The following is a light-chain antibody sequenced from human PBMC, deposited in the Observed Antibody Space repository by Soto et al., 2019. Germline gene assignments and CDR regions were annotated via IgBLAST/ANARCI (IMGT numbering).Light chain of an antibody. CDR1: QSISTY. CDR2: AAS. Sequence: IQLTQSPSSLSASVGDTVTITCRASQSISTYLNWYQHKPGKAPKLVIQAASTLLSGVPPRFSGSGSETDFTLTTTSLRPEVFATYYCHQSYRTPYIFGQGTNLEIK. V-gene: IGKV1-39*01. J-gene: IGKJ2*01. CDR3: HQSYRTPYI.